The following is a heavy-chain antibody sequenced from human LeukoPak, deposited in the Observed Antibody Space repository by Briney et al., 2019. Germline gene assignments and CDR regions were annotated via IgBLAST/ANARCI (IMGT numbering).Heavy chain of an antibody. CDR2: ISDSGGST. J-gene: IGHJ4*02. Sequence: GGSLRLSCAGFGFTLSNYGMSWVRQAPGKGLEWVAGISDSGGSTNYADSVKGRFTISRDNPKNTLYLQMNSLRAEDTAVYFCAKRGVVIRVILVGFHKEAYYFDSWGQGALVTVSS. V-gene: IGHV3-23*01. CDR3: AKRGVVIRVILVGFHKEAYYFDS. CDR1: GFTLSNYG. D-gene: IGHD3-22*01.